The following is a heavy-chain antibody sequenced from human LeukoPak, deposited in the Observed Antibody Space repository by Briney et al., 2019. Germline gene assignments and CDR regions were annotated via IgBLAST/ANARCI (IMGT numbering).Heavy chain of an antibody. J-gene: IGHJ5*02. CDR2: INPNSGGT. V-gene: IGHV1-2*02. CDR3: ARDFWFDP. Sequence: ASVKVSCKASGYTFIGYYILWVRQAPGQGLEWMGWINPNSGGTNYAQKFQGRVTMTRDTSISTAYMELSRLRSDDTAVYYCARDFWFDPWGQGTLVTVSS. CDR1: GYTFIGYY.